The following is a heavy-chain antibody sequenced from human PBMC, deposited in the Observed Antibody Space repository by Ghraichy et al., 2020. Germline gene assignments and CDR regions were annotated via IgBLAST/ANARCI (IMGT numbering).Heavy chain of an antibody. CDR1: GFTFSSYS. Sequence: GGSLRLSCAASGFTFSSYSMNWVRQAPGKGLEWVSYIRNSDGLRWYADSVKGRFTISTDKAKSSLSLQMNSLRDEDTAVYYCARDSNWAFDYWGQGTLVTVSS. J-gene: IGHJ4*02. D-gene: IGHD4-11*01. V-gene: IGHV3-48*02. CDR3: ARDSNWAFDY. CDR2: IRNSDGLR.